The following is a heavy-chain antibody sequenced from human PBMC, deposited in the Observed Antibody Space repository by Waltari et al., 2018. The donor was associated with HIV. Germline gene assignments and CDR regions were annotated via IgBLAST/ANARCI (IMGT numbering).Heavy chain of an antibody. CDR1: TFTNYY. CDR3: ARGFSGFDY. CDR2: ISPSGDST. Sequence: TFTNYYMHWGRQAPGQGLEWMGVISPSGDSTVYAQKFQGRVTMTRDASTITVYMVLSTLRSEDTAVYYCARGFSGFDYWGQGTLITVS. J-gene: IGHJ4*02. V-gene: IGHV1-46*01.